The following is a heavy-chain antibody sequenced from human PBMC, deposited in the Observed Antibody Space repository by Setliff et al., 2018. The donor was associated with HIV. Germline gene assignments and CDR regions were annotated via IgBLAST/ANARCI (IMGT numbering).Heavy chain of an antibody. CDR2: IIPIFGTA. Sequence: SVKVSCKASGGTFSSYAISWVRQAPGQGLEWMGRIIPIFGTANYAQKFQGRVTITADKSTSTAYMELSSLRSEDTAGYYCARDIVVVPAAAVRNYYYYMDVWGKGTTVTVAS. CDR1: GGTFSSYA. D-gene: IGHD2-2*01. CDR3: ARDIVVVPAAAVRNYYYYMDV. V-gene: IGHV1-69*06. J-gene: IGHJ6*03.